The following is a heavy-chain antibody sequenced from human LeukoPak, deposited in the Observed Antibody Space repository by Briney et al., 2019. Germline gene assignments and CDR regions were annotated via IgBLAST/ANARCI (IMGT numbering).Heavy chain of an antibody. Sequence: GASVKVSCKASGYTFTSYDINWVRQATGQGREWMGWMNPNSGNTGYAQKFQGRVTMTRNTSISTAYMELSSLRSEDTAVYYCARGRMGSSSWYWFDYWGQGTLVTVSS. D-gene: IGHD6-13*01. CDR3: ARGRMGSSSWYWFDY. CDR1: GYTFTSYD. V-gene: IGHV1-8*01. CDR2: MNPNSGNT. J-gene: IGHJ4*02.